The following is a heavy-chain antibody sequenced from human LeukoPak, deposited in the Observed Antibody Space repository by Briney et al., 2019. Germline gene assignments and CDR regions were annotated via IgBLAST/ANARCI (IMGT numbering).Heavy chain of an antibody. Sequence: SETLSLTCTVSGGSISSSSYYWGWIRQPPGKGLEWIGSIYTSGSTNYNPSLKSRVTISVDTSKNQFSLKLSSVTAADTAVYYCARGPYSYDSSGAFDIWGQGTMVTVSS. V-gene: IGHV4-39*07. J-gene: IGHJ3*02. D-gene: IGHD3-22*01. CDR2: IYTSGST. CDR3: ARGPYSYDSSGAFDI. CDR1: GGSISSSSYY.